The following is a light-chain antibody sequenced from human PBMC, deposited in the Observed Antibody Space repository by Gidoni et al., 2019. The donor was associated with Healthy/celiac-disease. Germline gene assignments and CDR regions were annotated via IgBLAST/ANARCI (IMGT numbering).Light chain of an antibody. J-gene: IGKJ4*01. Sequence: EIVLTQSPGTLSLSPGERATLSCRASQSVSSSYLAWYQQKPGQAPRLLIYGASSRATGILDRFSGSGSGTDFTLTISRLEPEDFAVYYCQQYGSSPLTFGGGTKVEIK. V-gene: IGKV3-20*01. CDR2: GAS. CDR3: QQYGSSPLT. CDR1: QSVSSSY.